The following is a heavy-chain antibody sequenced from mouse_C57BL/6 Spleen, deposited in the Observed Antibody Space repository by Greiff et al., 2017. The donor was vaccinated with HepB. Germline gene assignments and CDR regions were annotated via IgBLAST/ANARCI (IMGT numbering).Heavy chain of an antibody. D-gene: IGHD1-1*01. CDR3: ASRRPLYGSKNWWYFDV. J-gene: IGHJ1*03. Sequence: VQLQQSVAELVRPGASVKLSCTASGFNIKNTYMHWVKQRPEQGLEWIGRIDPANGNTKYAPKFQGKATITADTSSNTAYLQLSSLTSEVTAIYYCASRRPLYGSKNWWYFDVWGTGTTVTVSS. CDR2: IDPANGNT. V-gene: IGHV14-3*01. CDR1: GFNIKNTY.